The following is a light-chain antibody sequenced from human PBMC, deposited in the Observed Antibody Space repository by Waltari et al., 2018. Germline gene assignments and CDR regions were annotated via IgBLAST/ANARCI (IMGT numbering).Light chain of an antibody. CDR1: SSNIGRHM. CDR2: ANT. Sequence: QSVLTQPPSASGTPGQRVTISCSGISSNIGRHMVNGYQQLPGTAPNLLIYANTQRPSGVPGRFSGSKSGTSASLAISGLQSEDEADYYCEAWDASLNDLVLGGGTKLTVL. CDR3: EAWDASLNDLV. V-gene: IGLV1-44*01. J-gene: IGLJ2*01.